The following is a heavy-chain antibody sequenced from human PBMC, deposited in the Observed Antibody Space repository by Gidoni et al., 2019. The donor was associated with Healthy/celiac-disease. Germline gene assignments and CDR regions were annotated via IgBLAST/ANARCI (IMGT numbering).Heavy chain of an antibody. V-gene: IGHV3-13*01. CDR2: IGTAGDT. CDR3: ARATVTTDFDY. J-gene: IGHJ4*02. Sequence: EVQLVESGGGLVQPGGSLRLSCAASGFTFSSYDMHWVRQATGKGLEWVSAIGTAGDTYYPGSVKGRFTISRENAKNSLYLQMNSLRAGDTAVYYCARATVTTDFDYWGQGTLVTVSS. CDR1: GFTFSSYD. D-gene: IGHD4-17*01.